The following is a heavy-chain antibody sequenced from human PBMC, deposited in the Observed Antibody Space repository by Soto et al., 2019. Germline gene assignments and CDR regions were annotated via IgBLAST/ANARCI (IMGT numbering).Heavy chain of an antibody. Sequence: GGSLRLSCAASGFTFSSYAMHWVRQAPGKGLEWVAVISYDGSNKYYADSVKGRFTISRDNSKNTLYLQMNSLRAEDTAVYYCAREFYGSGSYTDPWGQGTLVTVSS. J-gene: IGHJ5*02. V-gene: IGHV3-30-3*01. CDR2: ISYDGSNK. D-gene: IGHD3-10*01. CDR3: AREFYGSGSYTDP. CDR1: GFTFSSYA.